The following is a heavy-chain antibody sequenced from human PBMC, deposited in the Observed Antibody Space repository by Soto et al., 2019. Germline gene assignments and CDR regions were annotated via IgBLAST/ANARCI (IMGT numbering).Heavy chain of an antibody. CDR1: GFTFSNYA. V-gene: IGHV3-30-3*01. D-gene: IGHD1-26*01. J-gene: IGHJ4*02. CDR2: ISHDGSNK. CDR3: ARDQWELLRGIDY. Sequence: QVQLVESGGGVVQPGRSLRLSCAASGFTFSNYAMHWVRQAPGKGLEWVAIISHDGSNKYNAESVKGRFTSSRDNSKNTLYLQMNSLRAEDTAVYYCARDQWELLRGIDYWGQGTLVTVSS.